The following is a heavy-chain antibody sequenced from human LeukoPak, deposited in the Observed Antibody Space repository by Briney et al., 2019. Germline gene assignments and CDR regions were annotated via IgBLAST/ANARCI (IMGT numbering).Heavy chain of an antibody. J-gene: IGHJ4*02. Sequence: GGSLRLSCAASGFTFSSYGMHWVRQAPGKGLEWVAVISYDGSNKYYADSVKGRFTISRDNAKNSLYLQMNSLRAEDTAVYYCASGREGYFDYWGQGTPVTVSS. CDR2: ISYDGSNK. CDR1: GFTFSSYG. V-gene: IGHV3-30*03. CDR3: ASGREGYFDY.